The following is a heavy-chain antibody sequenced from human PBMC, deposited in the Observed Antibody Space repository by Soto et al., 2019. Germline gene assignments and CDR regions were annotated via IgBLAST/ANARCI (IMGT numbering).Heavy chain of an antibody. V-gene: IGHV1-46*01. Sequence: ASVKVSCKASRYTFTSYYMHWVRQAPGQGLEWMGIINPSGGSTSYAQKFQGRVTMTRDTSTSTVYMELSSLRSEDTAVYYCARARHDSRGFRRPQDGMDVWSQGTTVTVSS. CDR2: INPSGGST. D-gene: IGHD3-22*01. CDR1: RYTFTSYY. CDR3: ARARHDSRGFRRPQDGMDV. J-gene: IGHJ6*02.